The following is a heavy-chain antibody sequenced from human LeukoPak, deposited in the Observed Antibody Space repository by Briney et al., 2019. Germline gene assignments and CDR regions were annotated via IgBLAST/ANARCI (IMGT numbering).Heavy chain of an antibody. CDR3: AKDTSFYFDSRGSTGGGYFDY. V-gene: IGHV3-9*01. Sequence: GRSLRLSCAASGFTFDDYAMHWVRQAPGKGLEWVSGISWNSGSIGYADSVKGRFTISRDNAKNSLYLQMNSLRAEDTALYYCAKDTSFYFDSRGSTGGGYFDYWGQGTLVTVSS. CDR2: ISWNSGSI. J-gene: IGHJ4*02. D-gene: IGHD3-22*01. CDR1: GFTFDDYA.